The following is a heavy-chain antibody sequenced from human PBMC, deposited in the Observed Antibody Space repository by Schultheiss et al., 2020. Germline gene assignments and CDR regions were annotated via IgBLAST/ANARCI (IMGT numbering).Heavy chain of an antibody. Sequence: GGSLRLSCKASGYTFTGYYMHWVRQAPGQGLEWMGWINPNSGGTNYAQKFQGRVTMTRDTSISTAYMELSRLRSDDTAVYYCARGGSGSHYWGQGTLVTVAS. CDR3: ARGGSGSHY. V-gene: IGHV1-2*02. J-gene: IGHJ4*02. CDR1: GYTFTGYY. D-gene: IGHD1-26*01. CDR2: INPNSGGT.